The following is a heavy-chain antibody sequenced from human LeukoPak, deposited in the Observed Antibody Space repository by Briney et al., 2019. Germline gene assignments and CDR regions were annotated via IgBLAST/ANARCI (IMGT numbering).Heavy chain of an antibody. D-gene: IGHD1-26*01. Sequence: EASVKVSCKASGGTLSSYAISWVRQAPGQGLEWMGGIIPIFGTANCAQKFQGRVTITADESTSTAYMELSSLRSEDTAVYYCATGRVGATDYWGQGTLVTVSS. CDR2: IIPIFGTA. V-gene: IGHV1-69*01. J-gene: IGHJ4*02. CDR3: ATGRVGATDY. CDR1: GGTLSSYA.